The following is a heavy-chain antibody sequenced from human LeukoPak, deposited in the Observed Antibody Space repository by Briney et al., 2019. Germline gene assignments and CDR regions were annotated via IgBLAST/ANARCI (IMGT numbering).Heavy chain of an antibody. J-gene: IGHJ5*02. D-gene: IGHD1-14*01. CDR3: ARSRNPHWFDP. CDR1: GYTFTGYY. V-gene: IGHV1-2*06. Sequence: ASVKVSCKASGYTFTGYYMHWVRQAPGQGLEWMGRINPNSGGTNYAQKFRGRVTMTRDTSISTAYMELSRLRSDDTAVYYCARSRNPHWFDPWGQGTLVTVSS. CDR2: INPNSGGT.